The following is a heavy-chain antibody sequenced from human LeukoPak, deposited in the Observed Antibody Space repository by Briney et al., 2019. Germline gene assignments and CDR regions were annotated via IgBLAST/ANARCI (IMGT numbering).Heavy chain of an antibody. Sequence: GGSLRLSCAASGFTFSDYYMSWIRQAPGKGLEWVSYISSSSGTIYHADSVKGRFTISRDNAKNSLFLQMNSLRAEDTAVYYCARNDYGDYEGWFDPWGQGTLVTVSS. V-gene: IGHV3-11*01. J-gene: IGHJ5*02. CDR3: ARNDYGDYEGWFDP. D-gene: IGHD4-17*01. CDR2: ISSSSGTI. CDR1: GFTFSDYY.